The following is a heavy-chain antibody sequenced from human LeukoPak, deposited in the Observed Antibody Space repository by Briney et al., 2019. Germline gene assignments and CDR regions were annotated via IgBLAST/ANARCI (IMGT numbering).Heavy chain of an antibody. CDR2: TKSRSDGGTT. CDR1: GFTLSNAW. Sequence: PGGSLRLSCAASGFTLSNAWMSWVRQAPGKGLVWVGRTKSRSDGGTTDYAAPVKGRFTISRDDSKHTLYLQMYSLKTEDTAVYYCTTLAYDFWSGYQYYFDYWGQGTLVTVSS. D-gene: IGHD3-3*01. CDR3: TTLAYDFWSGYQYYFDY. J-gene: IGHJ4*02. V-gene: IGHV3-15*01.